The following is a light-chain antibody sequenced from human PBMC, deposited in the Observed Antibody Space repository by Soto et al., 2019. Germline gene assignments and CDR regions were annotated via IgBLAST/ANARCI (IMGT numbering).Light chain of an antibody. J-gene: IGKJ1*01. CDR1: QSVSSTY. CDR2: GAS. V-gene: IGKV3-20*01. Sequence: ETVLTQSPGTLSLSPGERAILSCRASQSVSSTYLAWYQQKPGQGPRLLIYGASSRATGIPDRFSGSGSGTDFTLTISRPEPEDFAVYYCQQYNNSLWTFGQGTKVDI. CDR3: QQYNNSLWT.